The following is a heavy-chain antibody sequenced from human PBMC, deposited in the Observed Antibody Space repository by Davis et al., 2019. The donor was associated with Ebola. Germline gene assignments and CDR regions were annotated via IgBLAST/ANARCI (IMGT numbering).Heavy chain of an antibody. Sequence: GGSLRLSCAASGVTFSSYAMSWVRQAPGKGLEWVSAITGGGVSTYYADSVKGRFTISRDNAKNSLYLQMNSLRAEDTAVYYCARAVLRYFDWLPYMDVWGKGTTVTVSS. CDR1: GVTFSSYA. D-gene: IGHD3-9*01. CDR3: ARAVLRYFDWLPYMDV. V-gene: IGHV3-23*01. J-gene: IGHJ6*03. CDR2: ITGGGVST.